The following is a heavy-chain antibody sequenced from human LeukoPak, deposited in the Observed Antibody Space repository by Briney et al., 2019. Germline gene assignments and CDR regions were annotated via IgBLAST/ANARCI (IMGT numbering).Heavy chain of an antibody. Sequence: SVKVSCKASGGTFSSYAISWVRQAPGQGLEWMGGIIPIFGTANYAQKFQGRVTINTDESTSTAYMELSSLRSEDTAVYYCARIRGYCSGGSCYSGGWIDYWGQGTLVTVSS. CDR3: ARIRGYCSGGSCYSGGWIDY. D-gene: IGHD2-15*01. CDR2: IIPIFGTA. V-gene: IGHV1-69*05. CDR1: GGTFSSYA. J-gene: IGHJ4*02.